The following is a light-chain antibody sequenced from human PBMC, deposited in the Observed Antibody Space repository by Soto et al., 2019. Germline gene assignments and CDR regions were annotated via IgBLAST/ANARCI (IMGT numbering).Light chain of an antibody. CDR2: GAS. CDR1: QSVGSN. J-gene: IGKJ1*01. Sequence: EIVMTQSPATLSVSPGARANLSCRATQSVGSNLAWYQQKPGQAPRLLIYGASTRATGIPARFSGSGSGTEFTLTISSLQSEDVAVYYCQQYNNWPGTFGQGTKVEIK. V-gene: IGKV3-15*01. CDR3: QQYNNWPGT.